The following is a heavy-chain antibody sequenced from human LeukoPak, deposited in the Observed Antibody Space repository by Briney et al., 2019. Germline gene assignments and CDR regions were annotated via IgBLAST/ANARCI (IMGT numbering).Heavy chain of an antibody. CDR3: ARLPDLYCSSTSCYENFDY. CDR2: ISSSGSTI. Sequence: PGGSLRLSCAASGFTFSSYEMNWVRQAPGKGLEWVSYISSSGSTIYYADSVKGRFTISRDNAKNSLYLQMNSLRAEDTAVYYCARLPDLYCSSTSCYENFDYWGQGTLVTVSS. J-gene: IGHJ4*02. D-gene: IGHD2-2*01. CDR1: GFTFSSYE. V-gene: IGHV3-48*03.